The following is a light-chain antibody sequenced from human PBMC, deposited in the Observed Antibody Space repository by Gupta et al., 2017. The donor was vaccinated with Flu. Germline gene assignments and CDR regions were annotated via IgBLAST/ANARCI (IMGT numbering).Light chain of an antibody. CDR3: QSADSSGTYWV. J-gene: IGLJ3*02. CDR2: NDS. CDR1: ALPKQY. Sequence: YELTQPPSVSQSPGQTVRITCSGDALPKQYAYWYQQKPGQAPVLVIYNDSARPSGIPERFSGASTGTTVTLTISGVQAEDEAAYYCQSADSSGTYWVFGGGTTLTVL. V-gene: IGLV3-25*02.